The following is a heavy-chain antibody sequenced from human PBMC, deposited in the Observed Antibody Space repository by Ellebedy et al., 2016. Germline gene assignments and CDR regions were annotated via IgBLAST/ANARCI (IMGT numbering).Heavy chain of an antibody. V-gene: IGHV4-31*03. J-gene: IGHJ4*02. CDR3: ARSPGYDFFDY. CDR2: INYREST. D-gene: IGHD5-12*01. CDR1: GGSINSGGFY. Sequence: SETLSLTCTVSGGSINSGGFYWSWIRQHPGKGLEWIAYINYRESTYYNPSLQSRVSISVDMSENQFSLKVKSVTVADTAVYFCARSPGYDFFDYWGKGTLVTVSS.